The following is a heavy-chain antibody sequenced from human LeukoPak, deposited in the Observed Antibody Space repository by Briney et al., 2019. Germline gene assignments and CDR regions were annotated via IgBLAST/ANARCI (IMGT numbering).Heavy chain of an antibody. J-gene: IGHJ4*02. CDR2: ISGSGGST. Sequence: GGSLRLSCAASGFTFSSYAMSWVRQASGKGLEWVSAISGSGGSTYYADSVKGRFTISRDNSKNTLYLQMNSLRAEDTAVYYCAKDGGYSYGYSYFDYWGQGTLVTVSS. D-gene: IGHD5-18*01. V-gene: IGHV3-23*01. CDR1: GFTFSSYA. CDR3: AKDGGYSYGYSYFDY.